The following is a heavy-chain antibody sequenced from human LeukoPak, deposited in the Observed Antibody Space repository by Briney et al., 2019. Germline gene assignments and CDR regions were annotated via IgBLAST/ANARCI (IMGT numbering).Heavy chain of an antibody. CDR2: INHSGST. V-gene: IGHV4-34*01. CDR1: GGSISSYY. Sequence: KPSETLSLTCTVSGGSISSYYWSWIRQPPGKGLEWIGEINHSGSTNYNPSLKSRVTMSVDTSKNQFSLKLSSVTAADTAVYYCARSNYVWGSYRPRQSDAFDIWGQGTMVTVSS. D-gene: IGHD3-16*02. J-gene: IGHJ3*02. CDR3: ARSNYVWGSYRPRQSDAFDI.